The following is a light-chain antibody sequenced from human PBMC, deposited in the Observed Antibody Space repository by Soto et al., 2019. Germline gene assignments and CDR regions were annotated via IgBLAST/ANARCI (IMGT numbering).Light chain of an antibody. CDR1: QSVLVTPDNKNN. Sequence: EIVMTQSPDSLAVSLGERATINCKSSQSVLVTPDNKNNLAWYQQKPGQPPRLLIYWAFFRESGVPDRFSGSGSGTDFTLTISNLRAEDVAVYYCQQYFIAPLTFGGGNKVEIK. CDR3: QQYFIAPLT. J-gene: IGKJ4*01. V-gene: IGKV4-1*01. CDR2: WAF.